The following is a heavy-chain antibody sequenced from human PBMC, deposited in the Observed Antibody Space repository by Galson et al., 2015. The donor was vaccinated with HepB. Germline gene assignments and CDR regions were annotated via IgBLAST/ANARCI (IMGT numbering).Heavy chain of an antibody. CDR2: IWYDGSNK. CDR1: GFTFSSYG. J-gene: IGHJ5*02. D-gene: IGHD2/OR15-2a*01. Sequence: SLRLSCAASGFTFSSYGMHWVRQAPGKGLEWVAVIWYDGSNKYYADSVKGRFTISRDNSKNTLYLQMNSLRAEDTAVYYCARSTSNSRDNWFDPWGQGTLVTVSS. CDR3: ARSTSNSRDNWFDP. V-gene: IGHV3-33*08.